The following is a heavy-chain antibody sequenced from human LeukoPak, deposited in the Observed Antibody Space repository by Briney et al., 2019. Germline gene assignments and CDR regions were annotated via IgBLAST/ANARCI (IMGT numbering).Heavy chain of an antibody. CDR2: IYTSGST. J-gene: IGHJ4*02. D-gene: IGHD3-10*01. CDR3: ARDFPYGSGSYYSLYFDY. V-gene: IGHV4-4*07. CDR1: DGSISRYY. Sequence: PSETLSLTCTVSDGSISRYYWSWIRQPAGKGLEWIGRIYTSGSTNYNPSLKSRATMSVDTSKNQFSLKLSSVTAADTAVYYCARDFPYGSGSYYSLYFDYWGQGTLVTVSS.